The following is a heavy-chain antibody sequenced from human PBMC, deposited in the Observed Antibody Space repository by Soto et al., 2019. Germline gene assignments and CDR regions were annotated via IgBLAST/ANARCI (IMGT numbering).Heavy chain of an antibody. CDR1: GGSFSGYY. CDR3: ARYYDFWSASTRYYFDY. V-gene: IGHV4-34*01. J-gene: IGHJ4*02. D-gene: IGHD3-3*01. CDR2: INHSGST. Sequence: QVQLQQWGAGLLKPSETLSLTCAVYGGSFSGYYWSWIRQSPGRGLEWIGEINHSGSTNYNPSLKRRVTMSVDTSKSQFSLKLDSVTASDTAVYYCARYYDFWSASTRYYFDYWGQGTLVTVSS.